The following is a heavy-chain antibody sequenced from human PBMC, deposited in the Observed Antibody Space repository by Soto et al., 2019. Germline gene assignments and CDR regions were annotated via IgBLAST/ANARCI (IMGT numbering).Heavy chain of an antibody. CDR2: IIPPFGIT. CDR1: GDTFSSYT. V-gene: IGHV1-69*01. CDR3: AREYCSGGSCFPVDQ. Sequence: QVQLVQSGAEVKKPGSSVKVSCKASGDTFSSYTINWVRQAPGQGLEWMGGIIPPFGITNYAQKFQGRVTITADESTNTAYMELSSLRSEDTAIYYCAREYCSGGSCFPVDQWGQGTLVTVSS. D-gene: IGHD2-15*01. J-gene: IGHJ4*02.